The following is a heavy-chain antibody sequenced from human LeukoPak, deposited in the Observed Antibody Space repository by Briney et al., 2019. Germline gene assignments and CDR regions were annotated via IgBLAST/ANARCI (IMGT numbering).Heavy chain of an antibody. CDR3: AKDYDESGSDYFDY. V-gene: IGHV3-73*01. CDR2: IRSKANSYAT. Sequence: SGGSLRLSCAASGFTFSGSAMHWVRQASGKGLEWVGRIRSKANSYATAYAASVKGRFTISRDDSKNTAYLQMNSLRAEDTAVYYCAKDYDESGSDYFDYWGQGTLVTVSS. J-gene: IGHJ4*02. D-gene: IGHD1-26*01. CDR1: GFTFSGSA.